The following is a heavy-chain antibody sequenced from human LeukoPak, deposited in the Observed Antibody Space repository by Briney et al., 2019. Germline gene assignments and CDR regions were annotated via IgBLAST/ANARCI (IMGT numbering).Heavy chain of an antibody. CDR2: ISGSGGST. CDR1: GFTFSSYA. Sequence: GGSLRLSCAASGFTFSSYAMSWVRQAPGKGLEWVSAISGSGGSTYYADSVKGRFTISRDNSKNTLYLQMNSLRVEDTAVYYCGKELGVIPAAHNWFDPWGQGTLVTVSS. D-gene: IGHD2-2*01. V-gene: IGHV3-23*01. J-gene: IGHJ5*02. CDR3: GKELGVIPAAHNWFDP.